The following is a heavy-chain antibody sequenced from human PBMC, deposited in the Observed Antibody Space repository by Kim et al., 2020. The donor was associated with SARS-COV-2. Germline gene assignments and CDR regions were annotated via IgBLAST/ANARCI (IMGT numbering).Heavy chain of an antibody. J-gene: IGHJ4*02. Sequence: SVKVSCKASGGTFSSYAISWVRQAPGQGLEWMGGIIPIFGTANYAQKFQGRVTITADESTSTAYMELSSLRSEDTAVYYCARFNRGWPRNYYFDYWGQGPRAPVP. D-gene: IGHD2-15*01. CDR2: IIPIFGTA. CDR3: ARFNRGWPRNYYFDY. V-gene: IGHV1-69*13. CDR1: GGTFSSYA.